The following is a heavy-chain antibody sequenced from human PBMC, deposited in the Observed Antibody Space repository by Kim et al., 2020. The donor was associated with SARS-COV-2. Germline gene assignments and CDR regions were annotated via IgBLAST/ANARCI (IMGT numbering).Heavy chain of an antibody. CDR1: GDSVSSNSAA. D-gene: IGHD6-6*01. CDR3: AREEGAARRPGLGYYYGMDV. CDR2: TYYRSKWYN. J-gene: IGHJ6*02. V-gene: IGHV6-1*01. Sequence: SQTLSLTCAISGDSVSSNSAAWNWIRQSPSRGLEWLGRTYYRSKWYNDYAVSVKSRITINPDTSKNQFSLQLNSVTPEDTAVYYCAREEGAARRPGLGYYYGMDVWGQGTTVTVSS.